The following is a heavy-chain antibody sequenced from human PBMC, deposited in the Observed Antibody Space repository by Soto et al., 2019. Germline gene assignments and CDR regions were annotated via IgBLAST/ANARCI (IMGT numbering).Heavy chain of an antibody. J-gene: IGHJ4*02. Sequence: SETLSLTCTVSGGSISSSSYHWGWIRQPPGKGLEWIGSIYYIGSTYYNPSLKSRVTISVDTSKNQFSLKLSSVTAADTAVYYCASVDYGDYFRLDYWGQGTLVTVSS. CDR3: ASVDYGDYFRLDY. CDR1: GGSISSSSYH. V-gene: IGHV4-39*01. CDR2: IYYIGST. D-gene: IGHD4-17*01.